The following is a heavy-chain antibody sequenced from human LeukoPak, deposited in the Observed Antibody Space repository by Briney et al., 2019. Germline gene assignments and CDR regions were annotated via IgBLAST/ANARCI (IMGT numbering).Heavy chain of an antibody. V-gene: IGHV4-61*02. CDR1: GGSISSGSYY. Sequence: SETLSLTCTVSGGSISSGSYYWSWIRQPAGKELEWIGRIYTSGSTNYNPSLKSRVTISVDTSKNQFSLKLSSVTAADTAVYYCARDVEEYCSSTNCYASHYWGQGTLVTVSS. CDR3: ARDVEEYCSSTNCYASHY. D-gene: IGHD2-2*01. CDR2: IYTSGST. J-gene: IGHJ4*02.